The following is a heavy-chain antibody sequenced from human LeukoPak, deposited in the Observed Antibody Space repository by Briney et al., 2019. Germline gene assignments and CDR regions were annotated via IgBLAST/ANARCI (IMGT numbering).Heavy chain of an antibody. CDR2: IYYSGST. V-gene: IGHV4-39*01. D-gene: IGHD3-10*01. Sequence: MPSETLSLTCTVSGGSISSSSYYWGWIRQPPGKGLEWIGSIYYSGSTYYNPSLKSRVTISVDTSKNQFSLKLSSVTAADTAVNYCARLTDYYGSGSYSPDYWGQGTLVTVSS. J-gene: IGHJ4*02. CDR3: ARLTDYYGSGSYSPDY. CDR1: GGSISSSSYY.